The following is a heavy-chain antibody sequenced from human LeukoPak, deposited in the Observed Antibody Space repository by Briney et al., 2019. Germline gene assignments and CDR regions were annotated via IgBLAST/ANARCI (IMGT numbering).Heavy chain of an antibody. V-gene: IGHV4-61*02. CDR1: GGSISSGSYY. CDR3: ARSTTVVTPFDY. D-gene: IGHD4-23*01. J-gene: IGHJ4*02. CDR2: IYTSGST. Sequence: SQTLSLTCTVSGGSISSGSYYWSWIRQPDGKGLEWIGRIYTSGSTNYNPSLKSRVTISVDTSKNQFSLKLSSVTAADTAVYYCARSTTVVTPFDYWGQGTLVTVSS.